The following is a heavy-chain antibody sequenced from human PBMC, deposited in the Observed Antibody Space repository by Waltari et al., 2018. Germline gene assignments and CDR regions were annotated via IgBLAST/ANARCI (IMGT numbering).Heavy chain of an antibody. CDR3: ARDRNGGGFDY. Sequence: QVQLQESGPGLVKPSQTLSLTCTVAGCSISRGDYYWSWSRQPPGKCLEWIGYIYYSGSTYYNPSLKSRVTISVDTSKNQFSLKLSSVTAADTAVYYCARDRNGGGFDYWGQGTLVTVSS. V-gene: IGHV4-30-4*08. CDR2: IYYSGST. J-gene: IGHJ4*02. CDR1: GCSISRGDYY. D-gene: IGHD3-16*01.